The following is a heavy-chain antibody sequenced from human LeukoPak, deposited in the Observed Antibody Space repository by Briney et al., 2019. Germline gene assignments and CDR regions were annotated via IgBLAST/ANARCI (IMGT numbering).Heavy chain of an antibody. D-gene: IGHD3-22*01. Sequence: GSLRLSCAASGFTFSSYVMDWVRQAPGKGLEWVAVIPYVGSNKYYADSVKGRFTISRDNSKNTLYLQMNSLRAEDTAVYYCARAAYDSSGYLTLWGQGTLVAVSS. CDR2: IPYVGSNK. J-gene: IGHJ4*02. CDR3: ARAAYDSSGYLTL. V-gene: IGHV3-30*04. CDR1: GFTFSSYV.